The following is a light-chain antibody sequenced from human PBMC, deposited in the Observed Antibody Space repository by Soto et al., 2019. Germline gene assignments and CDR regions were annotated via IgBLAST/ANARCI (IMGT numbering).Light chain of an antibody. CDR1: QSVSSY. CDR3: QQRGNWPLT. CDR2: DAS. J-gene: IGKJ4*01. V-gene: IGKV3-11*01. Sequence: EIVLTQSPATLSLSPGERATLSCRASQSVSSYLAWYQQKPGQAPRLLIYDASNRATGIPARFSGSGSGTDFTLTISGLGPEDFAVYYCQQRGNWPLTFGEGPRWRSN.